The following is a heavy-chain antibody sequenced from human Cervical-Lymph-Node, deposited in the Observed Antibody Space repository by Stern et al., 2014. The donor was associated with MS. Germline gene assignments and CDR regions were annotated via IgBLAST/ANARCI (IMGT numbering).Heavy chain of an antibody. CDR3: AAEPMYYSDSVGAFDI. CDR2: VGVGSGNT. CDR1: GFTFTSSA. V-gene: IGHV1-58*01. J-gene: IGHJ3*02. Sequence: VQLVESGPEVKKPGTSVKVSCKASGFTFTSSAVQWVRQARGQRLEWKGWVGVGSGNTNYAQKFQERVTITRDMSTSTAYMELSSLRSEDTAVYYCAAEPMYYSDSVGAFDIWGQGTMVTVSS. D-gene: IGHD3-22*01.